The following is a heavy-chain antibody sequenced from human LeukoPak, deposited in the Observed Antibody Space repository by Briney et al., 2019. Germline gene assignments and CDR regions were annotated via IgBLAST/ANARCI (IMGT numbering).Heavy chain of an antibody. Sequence: SETLSLTCAVYGGSFSGYYWSWIRQPPGKGLEWIGEINHSGSTNYNPSLKSRVTMSVDTSKNQFSLKLSSVTAADTAVYYCARDSSSTSCYNFIAVTTCPYFDYWGQGTLVTVSS. J-gene: IGHJ4*02. CDR2: INHSGST. D-gene: IGHD2-2*02. CDR3: ARDSSSTSCYNFIAVTTCPYFDY. CDR1: GGSFSGYY. V-gene: IGHV4-34*01.